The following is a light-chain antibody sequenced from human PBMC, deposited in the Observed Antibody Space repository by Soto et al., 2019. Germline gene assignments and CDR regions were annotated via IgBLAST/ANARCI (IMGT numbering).Light chain of an antibody. J-gene: IGKJ4*01. CDR1: QSIGKS. V-gene: IGKV3-11*01. CDR2: GAS. CDR3: HQRSNWPPFT. Sequence: EIVLTQSPATLSLSPGERGILSCRASQSIGKSLAWYQQKPGQIPGLLIYGASTRATGMPARFSGSGSGTDFTLTISSLEPQDFEVYYCHQRSNWPPFTFGGGTKVEIK.